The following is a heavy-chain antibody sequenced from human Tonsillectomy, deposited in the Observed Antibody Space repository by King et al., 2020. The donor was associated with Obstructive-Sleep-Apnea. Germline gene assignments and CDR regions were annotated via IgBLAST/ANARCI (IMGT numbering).Heavy chain of an antibody. D-gene: IGHD3-22*01. V-gene: IGHV3-7*01. CDR3: ARDFYFDSSGLFEY. CDR2: IKQDGSDE. Sequence: VQLVESGGGLVQPGGSLRLSCAASGFTFSNYWMNWVRQAPGKGLEWVANIKQDGSDEYYVDSVMGRFTISRDNAKNSLYLQMNSLRAEDTAVYYCARDFYFDSSGLFEYWGQGTLVTVSS. CDR1: GFTFSNYW. J-gene: IGHJ4*02.